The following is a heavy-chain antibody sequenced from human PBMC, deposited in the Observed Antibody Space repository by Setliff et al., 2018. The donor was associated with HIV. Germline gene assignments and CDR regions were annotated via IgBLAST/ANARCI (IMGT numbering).Heavy chain of an antibody. CDR3: ARDGEYQVLHYYYSGMDV. CDR1: GYTFTRYG. V-gene: IGHV1-18*01. D-gene: IGHD2-2*01. Sequence: ASVKVSCKASGYTFTRYGISWVRQAPGQGLEWMGWISANNGNTKYAQRLQGRVTMTTDTSTSTAYMDLRSLRSDDTAVYFCARDGEYQVLHYYYSGMDVWCQGTTVTVSS. CDR2: ISANNGNT. J-gene: IGHJ6*02.